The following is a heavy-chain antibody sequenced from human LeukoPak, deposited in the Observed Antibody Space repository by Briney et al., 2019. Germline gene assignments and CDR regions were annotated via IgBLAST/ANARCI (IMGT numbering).Heavy chain of an antibody. CDR3: ARHSATVTTLAFDP. V-gene: IGHV4-39*01. CDR2: FYYSGST. J-gene: IGHJ5*02. Sequence: SETLSLTCTVSGDSISSSSYYWGWLRQPPGKGLEWIGTFYYSGSTYYNASLKSRVTISVDTSKNQFSLELSSVTAADTAVYYCARHSATVTTLAFDPWGQGTLVTVSS. D-gene: IGHD4-17*01. CDR1: GDSISSSSYY.